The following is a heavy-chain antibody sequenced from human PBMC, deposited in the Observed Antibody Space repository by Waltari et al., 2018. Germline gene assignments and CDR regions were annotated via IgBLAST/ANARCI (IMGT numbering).Heavy chain of an antibody. CDR2: INHSGST. J-gene: IGHJ4*02. CDR1: GGSFSGSS. CDR3: ARDVYSSSWYYFDY. Sequence: QVQLQQWGAGLLKPSETLSLTCAVYGGSFSGSSWSWIRQPPGNGLEWIGEINHSGSTNYNPSLKSRVTVSVDTSKNQFSLKLSSVTAADTAVYYCARDVYSSSWYYFDYWGQGTLVTVSS. V-gene: IGHV4-34*01. D-gene: IGHD6-13*01.